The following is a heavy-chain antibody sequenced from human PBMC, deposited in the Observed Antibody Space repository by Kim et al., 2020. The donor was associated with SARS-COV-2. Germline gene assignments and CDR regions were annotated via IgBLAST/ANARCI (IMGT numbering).Heavy chain of an antibody. CDR1: GFTFSSYG. D-gene: IGHD1-26*01. CDR3: ARDFEIVGSIHNYYYYYG. Sequence: GGSLRLSCAASGFTFSSYGMHWVRQAPGKGLVWVSCINSSGSSTSYADSVKGRFTISSDNAKNTLYLQMNSLRAEDTAGYYCARDFEIVGSIHNYYYYYG. CDR2: INSSGSST. J-gene: IGHJ6*01. V-gene: IGHV3-74*01.